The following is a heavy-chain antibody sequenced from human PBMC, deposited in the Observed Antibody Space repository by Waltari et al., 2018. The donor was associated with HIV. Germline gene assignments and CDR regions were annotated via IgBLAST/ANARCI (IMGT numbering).Heavy chain of an antibody. CDR2: IIPIFGTA. Sequence: QVQLVQSGAEVKKPGSSVKVSCKASGGTFSRYAISWVRQAPGPGIEWMGGIIPIFGTANYAQKFQGRVTITADESTSTAYMELSSLRSEDTAVYYCARGGAAATALDSSGYWIDYWGQGTLVTVSS. J-gene: IGHJ4*02. D-gene: IGHD3-22*01. CDR1: GGTFSRYA. CDR3: ARGGAAATALDSSGYWIDY. V-gene: IGHV1-69*12.